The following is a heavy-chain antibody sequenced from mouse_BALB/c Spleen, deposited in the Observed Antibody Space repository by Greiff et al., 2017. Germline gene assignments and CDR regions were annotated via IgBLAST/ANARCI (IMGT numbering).Heavy chain of an antibody. CDR2: ISSGSSTI. Sequence: DVMLVESGGGLVQPGGSRKLSCAASGFTFSSFGMHWVRQAPEKGLEWVAYISSGSSTIYYADTVKGRFTISRDNPKNTLFLQMTSLRSEDTAMYYCARYGYYGGFYAMDYWGQGTSVTVSS. J-gene: IGHJ4*01. CDR1: GFTFSSFG. D-gene: IGHD2-3*01. V-gene: IGHV5-17*02. CDR3: ARYGYYGGFYAMDY.